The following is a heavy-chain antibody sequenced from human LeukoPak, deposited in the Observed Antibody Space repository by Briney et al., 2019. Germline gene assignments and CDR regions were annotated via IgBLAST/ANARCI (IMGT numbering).Heavy chain of an antibody. J-gene: IGHJ4*02. Sequence: SVKVSCKASGGTFSSYAISWVRQAPGQGLEWMGGIIPIFGTANYAQKFQGRVTITADESTSTAYMELSSLRSEDTAVYYCAREGEYCSGGSCYTYYFDYWGQGTLVTVSS. CDR1: GGTFSSYA. D-gene: IGHD2-15*01. CDR3: AREGEYCSGGSCYTYYFDY. V-gene: IGHV1-69*13. CDR2: IIPIFGTA.